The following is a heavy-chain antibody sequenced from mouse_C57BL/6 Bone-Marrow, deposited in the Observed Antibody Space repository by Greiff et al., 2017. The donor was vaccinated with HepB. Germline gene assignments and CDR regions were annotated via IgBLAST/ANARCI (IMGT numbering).Heavy chain of an antibody. CDR2: IYPGDGDT. J-gene: IGHJ4*01. V-gene: IGHV1-80*01. D-gene: IGHD2-4*01. Sequence: QVQLQQSGAELVKPGASVKISCKASGYAFSSYWMNWVQQRPGKGLEWIGQIYPGDGDTNYNGKFKGKATLTADKSSSTAYMQLSSLTSEDSAVYFCAIYYDYDGRVYYAMDYWGQGTSVTVSS. CDR3: AIYYDYDGRVYYAMDY. CDR1: GYAFSSYW.